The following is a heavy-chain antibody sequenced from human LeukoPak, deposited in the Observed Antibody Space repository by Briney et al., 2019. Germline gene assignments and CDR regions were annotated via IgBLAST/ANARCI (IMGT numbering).Heavy chain of an antibody. CDR2: IYHSGST. J-gene: IGHJ4*02. D-gene: IGHD6-6*01. Sequence: SETLSLTCTVSGYSISSGYYWGWIRQPPGKGLEWIGSIYHSGSTYYNPSLKSRVTISVDTSKNQFSLKLSSVTAADTAVYYCARVRGSSSRRFDYWGQGTLVTVSS. CDR3: ARVRGSSSRRFDY. V-gene: IGHV4-38-2*02. CDR1: GYSISSGYY.